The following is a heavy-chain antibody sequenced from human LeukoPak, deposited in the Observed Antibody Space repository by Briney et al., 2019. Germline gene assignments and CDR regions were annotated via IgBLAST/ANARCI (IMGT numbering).Heavy chain of an antibody. J-gene: IGHJ4*02. CDR1: GYTVTELS. V-gene: IGHV1-24*01. Sequence: ASVKVSCKVSGYTVTELSIHWVRQAPGKGLEWMGGFDPEDGKTIHAQKLQGRVSMPEDTSTDTAYMDLRSLRSEDTAVYYCATGGWDYFDSWGQGTLVTVPS. CDR3: ATGGWDYFDS. D-gene: IGHD6-19*01. CDR2: FDPEDGKT.